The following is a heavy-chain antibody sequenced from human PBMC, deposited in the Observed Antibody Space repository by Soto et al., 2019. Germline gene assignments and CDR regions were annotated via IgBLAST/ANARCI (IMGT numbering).Heavy chain of an antibody. Sequence: PSETLSLTCTVSGGSISSGAYYWSWIRQPPGKGLEWIGSIYYSGSTYYNPALKSRVTISEDTSKNQFSLKLSSVTAADTAVYYCARVAAAGTSDSYYFDYWGQGALVTVSS. CDR1: GGSISSGAYY. D-gene: IGHD6-13*01. CDR2: IYYSGST. V-gene: IGHV4-30-4*01. J-gene: IGHJ4*02. CDR3: ARVAAAGTSDSYYFDY.